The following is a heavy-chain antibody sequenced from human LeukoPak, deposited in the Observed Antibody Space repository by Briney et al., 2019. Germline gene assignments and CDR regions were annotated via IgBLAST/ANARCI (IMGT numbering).Heavy chain of an antibody. CDR2: INPNSGET. J-gene: IGHJ4*02. CDR1: GYTFTDYY. V-gene: IGHV1-2*02. Sequence: GASVKVSCKTSGYTFTDYYIHWVRQAPGQGLERMGWINPNSGETKYAQKFQGRVTMTGDTSISTAYMELSRLTSDDTAVYYCARDRDYSNTERGFDYWGQGTLVTVSS. CDR3: ARDRDYSNTERGFDY. D-gene: IGHD4-11*01.